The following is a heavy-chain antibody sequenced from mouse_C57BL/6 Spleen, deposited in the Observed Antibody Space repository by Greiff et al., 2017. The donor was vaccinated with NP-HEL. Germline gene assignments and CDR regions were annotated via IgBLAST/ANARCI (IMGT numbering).Heavy chain of an antibody. CDR3: ARTLFLRVDY. CDR1: GYTFTSYW. V-gene: IGHV1-53*01. Sequence: QVQLQQPGTELVKPGASVKLSCKASGYTFTSYWMHWVKQRPGRGLEWMGNINPSNGGPNYNEKFKSKATLTVDKSSSTAYMQLSSLTSEDSAVYYCARTLFLRVDYWGQGTTLTVSS. J-gene: IGHJ2*01. D-gene: IGHD1-1*01. CDR2: INPSNGGP.